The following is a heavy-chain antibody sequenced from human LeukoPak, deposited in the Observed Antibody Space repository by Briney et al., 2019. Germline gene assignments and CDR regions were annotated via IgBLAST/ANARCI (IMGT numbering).Heavy chain of an antibody. CDR3: ARVQVKVVVALSPFDY. D-gene: IGHD3-22*01. CDR2: ISSSSSYI. CDR1: GFTFSSYS. Sequence: GGSLRLSCAASGFTFSSYSMNWVRQAPGKGLEWVSSISSSSSYIYYADSVKGRFTISRDNSKNTLYLQMNSLRAEDAAVYYCARVQVKVVVALSPFDYWGQGTLVTVSS. J-gene: IGHJ4*02. V-gene: IGHV3-21*01.